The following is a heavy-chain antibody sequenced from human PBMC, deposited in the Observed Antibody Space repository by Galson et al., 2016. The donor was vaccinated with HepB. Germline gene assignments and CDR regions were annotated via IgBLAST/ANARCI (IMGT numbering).Heavy chain of an antibody. Sequence: SVKVSCKASGYTFAIYGISWVRQAPGQGLEWMGWISAYNANTDYAQKFQGRVTMTADTSTSTAYMELRSLRSDDPAVYYCARDDVLRGGPQPDYYYGLDVWGQGTTVTVSS. J-gene: IGHJ6*02. V-gene: IGHV1-18*01. CDR1: GYTFAIYG. D-gene: IGHD3-10*01. CDR3: ARDDVLRGGPQPDYYYGLDV. CDR2: ISAYNANT.